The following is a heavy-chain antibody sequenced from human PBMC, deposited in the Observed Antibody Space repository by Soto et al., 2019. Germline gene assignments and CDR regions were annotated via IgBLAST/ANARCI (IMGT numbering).Heavy chain of an antibody. CDR2: IWYDGSNK. D-gene: IGHD3-22*01. CDR3: AREYYYDSSGYYHPFDY. CDR1: GFTFSSYG. Sequence: VGSVRLSCAASGFTFSSYGMHWVRQAPGKGLEWVAVIWYDGSNKYYADSVKGRFTISRDNSKNTLYLQMNSLRAEDTAVYYCAREYYYDSSGYYHPFDYWGQGTLVTVSS. V-gene: IGHV3-33*01. J-gene: IGHJ4*02.